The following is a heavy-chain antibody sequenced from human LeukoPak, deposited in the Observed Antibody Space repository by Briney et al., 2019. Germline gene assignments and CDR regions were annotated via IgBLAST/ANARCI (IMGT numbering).Heavy chain of an antibody. Sequence: PSETLSLTCTVSGGSISSSSYYWGWIRQPPGKGPEWIGSIYYSGSTYYNPSLKGRVTISVDTSKNQFSLKLSSVTAADTAVYYCARLLIAAANYWGQGTLVTVSS. CDR2: IYYSGST. CDR1: GGSISSSSYY. D-gene: IGHD6-13*01. CDR3: ARLLIAAANY. J-gene: IGHJ4*02. V-gene: IGHV4-39*01.